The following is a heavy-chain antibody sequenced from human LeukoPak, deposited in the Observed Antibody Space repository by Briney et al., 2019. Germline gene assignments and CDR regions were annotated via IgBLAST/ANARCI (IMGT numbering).Heavy chain of an antibody. CDR1: GYTFTSYG. CDR2: INPNSGGT. V-gene: IGHV1-2*02. CDR3: ARVSGGYVNYYYMDV. Sequence: GASVKVSCKASGYTFTSYGISWVRQAPGQGLEWMGWINPNSGGTNYAQKFQGRVTMTRDTSISTAYMELSRLRSDDTAVYYCARVSGGYVNYYYMDVWGKGTTVTVSS. J-gene: IGHJ6*03. D-gene: IGHD5-12*01.